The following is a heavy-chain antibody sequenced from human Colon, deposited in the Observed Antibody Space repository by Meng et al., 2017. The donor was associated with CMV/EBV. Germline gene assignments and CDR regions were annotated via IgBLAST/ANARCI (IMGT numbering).Heavy chain of an antibody. CDR1: GFTFNTYG. CDR2: IRYDGATQ. CDR3: ARDRADNSFDP. J-gene: IGHJ5*02. Sequence: GESLKISCAASGFTFNTYGIHWVRQAPGKGLEWVAFIRYDGATQYYADSVRGRFAISRDNSENTLYLQMNSLRAEDSAVYYCARDRADNSFDPWGQGTLVTVSS. V-gene: IGHV3-30*02. D-gene: IGHD2/OR15-2a*01.